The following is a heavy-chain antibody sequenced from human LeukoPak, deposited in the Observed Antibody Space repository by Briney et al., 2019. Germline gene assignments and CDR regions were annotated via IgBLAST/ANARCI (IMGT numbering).Heavy chain of an antibody. Sequence: GASVKVSCKASGYTFTSYGISWVRQAPGQGLEWMGWISAYNGNTNYAQKLQGRVTMTTDTSTSTAYMELRSLRSDDTAVYYCARDIVVVPAALLMDVWGKGTTVTVSS. D-gene: IGHD2-2*01. CDR1: GYTFTSYG. V-gene: IGHV1-18*01. CDR2: ISAYNGNT. J-gene: IGHJ6*04. CDR3: ARDIVVVPAALLMDV.